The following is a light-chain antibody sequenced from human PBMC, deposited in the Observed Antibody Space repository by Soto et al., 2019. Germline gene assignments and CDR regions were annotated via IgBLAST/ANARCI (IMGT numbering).Light chain of an antibody. CDR3: QQYNSDPYT. V-gene: IGKV1-27*01. CDR1: QGISNY. Sequence: DIQMTQSPSSLSASVGDRVTFTCRASQGISNYLAWYQQKPGKVSKLLIYAASTLQSGVQSRFSGSGSETDLTLTLSRHQPEDVATYSCQQYNSDPYTFVQRNRLEIK. J-gene: IGKJ2*01. CDR2: AAS.